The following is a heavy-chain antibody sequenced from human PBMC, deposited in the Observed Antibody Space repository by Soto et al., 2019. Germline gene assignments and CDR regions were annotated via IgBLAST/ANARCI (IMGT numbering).Heavy chain of an antibody. Sequence: PGGSLRLSCAASGFTFSNYIMSWVRQAPGQGLEWVSAIAGSGGDTYYADSVKGRFTISRDNSKNMLYLQMNSLRAEDTAVYYCEKDPKQWLVPDWGQGTLVTVSS. CDR2: IAGSGGDT. V-gene: IGHV3-23*01. CDR1: GFTFSNYI. J-gene: IGHJ4*02. D-gene: IGHD6-19*01. CDR3: EKDPKQWLVPD.